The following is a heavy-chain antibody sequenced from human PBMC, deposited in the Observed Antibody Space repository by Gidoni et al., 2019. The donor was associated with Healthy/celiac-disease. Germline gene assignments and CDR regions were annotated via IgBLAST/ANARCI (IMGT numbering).Heavy chain of an antibody. CDR1: GFPFSGSA. D-gene: IGHD1-1*01. CDR3: TRREPERIDY. J-gene: IGHJ4*02. V-gene: IGHV3-73*01. CDR2: SRSKANSYAT. Sequence: EVKLVESEGGLVQPGGSLKLSCAPSGFPFSGSAMHWARPASGKGREWVGGSRSKANSYATAYAASVKGRFTISRDDSKNTAYLQMNSLKTEDTAVYYCTRREPERIDYWGQGTLVTVSS.